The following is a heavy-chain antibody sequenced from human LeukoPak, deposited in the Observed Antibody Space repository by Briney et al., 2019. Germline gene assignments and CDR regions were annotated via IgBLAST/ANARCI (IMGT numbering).Heavy chain of an antibody. CDR3: AGVMVRGVKYGMDV. V-gene: IGHV3-74*01. CDR2: INSDGSST. Sequence: GGSLRLSCAASGFTFSSYWMHWVRQAPGKGLVWVSRINSDGSSTSYADSVKGRFTISRDNAKNTLYLQMNSLRAEDTAVYYCAGVMVRGVKYGMDVWGQGTTVTVSS. J-gene: IGHJ6*02. CDR1: GFTFSSYW. D-gene: IGHD3-10*01.